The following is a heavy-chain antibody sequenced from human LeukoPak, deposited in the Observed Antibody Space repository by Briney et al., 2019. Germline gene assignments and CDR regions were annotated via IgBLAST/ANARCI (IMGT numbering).Heavy chain of an antibody. J-gene: IGHJ4*02. V-gene: IGHV3-74*01. CDR1: GFTFSDYW. Sequence: GGSLRLSCAASGFTFSDYWMHWVRQAPGKGLVWVSRINADGSATSYADSVKGRFTSFRDNAKNTLYLQMNSLRAEDTAVYYCAKMRYSSGWYGNYFDYWGQGTLVTVSS. CDR3: AKMRYSSGWYGNYFDY. CDR2: INADGSAT. D-gene: IGHD6-19*01.